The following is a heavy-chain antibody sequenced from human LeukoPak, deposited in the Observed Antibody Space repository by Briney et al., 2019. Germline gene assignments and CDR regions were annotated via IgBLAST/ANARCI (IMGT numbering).Heavy chain of an antibody. CDR2: INYSGST. J-gene: IGHJ5*02. V-gene: IGHV4-39*07. CDR3: ARQWLVLKRIWFDP. Sequence: SETLSLTCTVSGGSISSSSYYWGWIRQPPGKGLEWIGSINYSGSTYYNPSLKSRVTISVDTSKNQFSLKLSSVTAADTAVYYCARQWLVLKRIWFDPWGQGTLVTVSS. CDR1: GGSISSSSYY. D-gene: IGHD6-19*01.